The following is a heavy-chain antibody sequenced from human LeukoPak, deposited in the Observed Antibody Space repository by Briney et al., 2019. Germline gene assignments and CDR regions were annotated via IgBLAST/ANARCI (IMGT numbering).Heavy chain of an antibody. V-gene: IGHV4-34*01. D-gene: IGHD2-2*01. CDR3: ASTERCSTTCPLDY. Sequence: TAETLSLTCAVYGGSFRGYYWSWIRQPPGKGLEWIGEINHSGSTNYNPSLKSRVTISLDTSMKKFSLKLNSVTAADTAVYYCASTERCSTTCPLDYWGQGTLVTFSS. J-gene: IGHJ4*02. CDR1: GGSFRGYY. CDR2: INHSGST.